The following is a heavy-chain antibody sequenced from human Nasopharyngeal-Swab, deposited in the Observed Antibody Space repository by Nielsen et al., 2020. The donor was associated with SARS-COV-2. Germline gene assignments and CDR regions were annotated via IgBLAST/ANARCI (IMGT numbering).Heavy chain of an antibody. V-gene: IGHV3-33*01. D-gene: IGHD3-3*01. J-gene: IGHJ3*02. CDR3: AREYPPTRFLEWVSSGTDDAFDI. Sequence: WIRQPPGKGLEWVAVIWYDGSNKYYADSVKGRFTISRDNSKNTLYLQMNSLRAEDTAVYYCAREYPPTRFLEWVSSGTDDAFDIWGQGTMVTVSS. CDR2: IWYDGSNK.